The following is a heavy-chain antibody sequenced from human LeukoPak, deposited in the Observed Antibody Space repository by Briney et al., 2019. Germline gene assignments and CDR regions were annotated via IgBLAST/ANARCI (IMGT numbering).Heavy chain of an antibody. D-gene: IGHD2-2*03. Sequence: SETLPLTCTVSGGSISSSSYYWGWLRQPPGTGLEGIGSIYYSGSTYYNPSLKSRVTISVDTSKNQFSLKLSSVTAADTAVYYCARHRVDIVVVPAAIETYYFDYWGQGTLVTVSS. CDR1: GGSISSSSYY. J-gene: IGHJ4*02. V-gene: IGHV4-39*01. CDR3: ARHRVDIVVVPAAIETYYFDY. CDR2: IYYSGST.